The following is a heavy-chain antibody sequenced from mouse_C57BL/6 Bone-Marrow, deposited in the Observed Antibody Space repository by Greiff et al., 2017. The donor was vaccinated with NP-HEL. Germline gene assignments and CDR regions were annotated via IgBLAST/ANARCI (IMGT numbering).Heavy chain of an antibody. V-gene: IGHV5-6*01. D-gene: IGHD1-1*01. CDR2: ISSGGSYT. CDR3: ARHDGSSHERVYYAMDY. J-gene: IGHJ4*01. Sequence: EVQLVESGGDLVKPGGSLKLSCAASGFTFSSYGMSWVRQTPDKRLEWVATISSGGSYTYYPDSVKGRFTISRDNAKNTLYLQMSSLKAEDTAMYYCARHDGSSHERVYYAMDYWGQGTSVTVSS. CDR1: GFTFSSYG.